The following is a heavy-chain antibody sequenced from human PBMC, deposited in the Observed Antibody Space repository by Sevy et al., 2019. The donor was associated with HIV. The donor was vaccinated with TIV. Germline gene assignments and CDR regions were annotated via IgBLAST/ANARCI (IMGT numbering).Heavy chain of an antibody. J-gene: IGHJ5*02. CDR2: ISGSGGST. CDR1: GFTFSSYA. CDR3: AKEGGATVAGTGENWFDP. V-gene: IGHV3-23*01. Sequence: GGSLRLSCAASGFTFSSYAMSWVRQAPGKGLEWVSAISGSGGSTYYADSVKGRFTISRDNSKNTLYLQMNSLRAEDTAVYYCAKEGGATVAGTGENWFDPWGQRTLVTVSS. D-gene: IGHD6-19*01.